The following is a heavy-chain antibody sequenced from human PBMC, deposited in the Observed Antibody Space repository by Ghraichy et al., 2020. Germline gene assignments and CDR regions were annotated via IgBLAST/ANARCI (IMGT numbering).Heavy chain of an antibody. J-gene: IGHJ4*02. CDR2: IKSKTDGGTT. CDR1: GFTFSNAW. Sequence: GGSLRLSCAASGFTFSNAWMSWVRQAPGKGLEWVGRIKSKTDGGTTDYAAPVKGRFTISRDDSKNTLYLQMNSLKTEETAGYYCTPESWELKGFDYWGQGTLVTVSS. CDR3: TPESWELKGFDY. V-gene: IGHV3-15*01. D-gene: IGHD1-26*01.